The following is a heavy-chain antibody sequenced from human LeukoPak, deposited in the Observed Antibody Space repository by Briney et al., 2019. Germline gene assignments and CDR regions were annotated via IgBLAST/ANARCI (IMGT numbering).Heavy chain of an antibody. CDR3: ARNFPHPDHCSGGSCYSYYMDV. CDR2: IYYSGST. D-gene: IGHD2-15*01. CDR1: GGSISSYY. J-gene: IGHJ6*03. V-gene: IGHV4-59*12. Sequence: SETLSLTCTVSGGSISSYYWTWIRQPPGKGLEWIGYIYYSGSTNYNPSLKSRVTISVDTSKNQFSLKLSSVTAADTAVYYRARNFPHPDHCSGGSCYSYYMDVWGKGTTVTVSS.